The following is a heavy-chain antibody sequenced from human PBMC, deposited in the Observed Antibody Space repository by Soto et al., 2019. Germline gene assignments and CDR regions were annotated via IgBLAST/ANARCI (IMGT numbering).Heavy chain of an antibody. Sequence: GESLKISCAASGFTFSSYAMHWVRQAPGKGLEWVAVISYDGSNKYYADSVKGRFTISRDNSKNTLYLQMNSLRAEDTAVYYCAREGRDYGSGSHDAFDIWGQGTMVTVSS. D-gene: IGHD3-10*01. V-gene: IGHV3-30*04. J-gene: IGHJ3*02. CDR3: AREGRDYGSGSHDAFDI. CDR1: GFTFSSYA. CDR2: ISYDGSNK.